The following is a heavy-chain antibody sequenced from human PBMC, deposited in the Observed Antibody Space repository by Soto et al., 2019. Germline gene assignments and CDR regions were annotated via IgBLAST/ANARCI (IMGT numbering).Heavy chain of an antibody. CDR3: AKDPSTGHDDY. J-gene: IGHJ4*02. D-gene: IGHD3-9*01. V-gene: IGHV3-23*01. CDR2: IGPTGNT. CDR1: TQYG. Sequence: GGSLRLSCTSFTQYGMSWMRRPPGKGLEWISTIGPTGNTHYADSVAGRFTISRDDSTDTLYLQMNNLKVDDTGIYYCAKDPSTGHDDYWGQGALDTVSS.